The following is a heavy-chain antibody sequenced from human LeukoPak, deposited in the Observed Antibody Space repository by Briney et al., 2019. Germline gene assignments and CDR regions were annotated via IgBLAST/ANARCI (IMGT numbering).Heavy chain of an antibody. Sequence: GGSLRLSCAASEFTFSNYAVSWVRLSAGKGLEWVSGISGTSGTTYYADSVKGRFTISRDNSKNTLYLQMNSLRSEDTAVYYCAKESEAIAAAGTLDSWGQGTLVTVSS. CDR1: EFTFSNYA. CDR3: AKESEAIAAAGTLDS. CDR2: ISGTSGTT. J-gene: IGHJ4*02. V-gene: IGHV3-23*01. D-gene: IGHD6-13*01.